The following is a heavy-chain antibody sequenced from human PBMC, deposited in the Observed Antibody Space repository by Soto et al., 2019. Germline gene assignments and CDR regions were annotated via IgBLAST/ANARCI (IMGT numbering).Heavy chain of an antibody. V-gene: IGHV4-39*01. J-gene: IGHJ4*02. CDR3: ATSQKGYNWNYFDH. CDR2: VFYTGFT. CDR1: GGSISGSYYY. Sequence: TLSLTCAVSGGSISGSYYYWAWLRQSPGKGPEWIGSVFYTGFTSYNPSLESRVSVSVVTSKSQFSLKLSAVTAADTAVYYCATSQKGYNWNYFDHWGQGALVTVSS. D-gene: IGHD1-20*01.